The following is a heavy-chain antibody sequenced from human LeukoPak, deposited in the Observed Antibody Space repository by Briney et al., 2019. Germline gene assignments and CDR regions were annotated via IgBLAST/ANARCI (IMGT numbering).Heavy chain of an antibody. J-gene: IGHJ4*02. CDR3: ARHRPQGAYVGGLDD. CDR1: GGSFSGYY. V-gene: IGHV4-34*01. D-gene: IGHD3-16*01. CDR2: INRSGST. Sequence: SETLSLTCAVYGGSFSGYYWSWIRQPPGKGLEWIGEINRSGSTNYNPSLKSRVTISVDTSKNQFSLKLSSVTAADTAVYYCARHRPQGAYVGGLDDWGQGTLVTVSS.